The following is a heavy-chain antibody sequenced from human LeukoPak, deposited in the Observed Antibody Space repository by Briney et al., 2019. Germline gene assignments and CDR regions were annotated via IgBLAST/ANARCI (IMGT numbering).Heavy chain of an antibody. V-gene: IGHV3-30*02. J-gene: IGHJ4*02. CDR1: GFTLSTYG. Sequence: GGSLRLSCAASGFTLSTYGMHWVRQAPGKGLEWVAFLRYDGSYKNYADSVKGRFTISSDNSKNTLYLQMNSLRAEDTAVYYCAKERELLWFGELTDLDYWGQGTLVTVSS. CDR2: LRYDGSYK. D-gene: IGHD3-10*01. CDR3: AKERELLWFGELTDLDY.